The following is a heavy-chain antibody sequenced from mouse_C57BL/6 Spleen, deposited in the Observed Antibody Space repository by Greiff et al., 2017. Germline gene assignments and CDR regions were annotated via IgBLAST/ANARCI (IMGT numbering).Heavy chain of an antibody. Sequence: QVQLQQPGAELVRPGSSVKLSCKASGYTFTSYWMPWVKQRPIQGLEWIGNIDPSDSETHYNQKFKDKATLTVDKSSSTAYMQLSGLTSEDSAVYYCARGVFAYWGQGTLVTVSA. CDR1: GYTFTSYW. V-gene: IGHV1-52*01. CDR2: IDPSDSET. CDR3: ARGVFAY. J-gene: IGHJ3*01.